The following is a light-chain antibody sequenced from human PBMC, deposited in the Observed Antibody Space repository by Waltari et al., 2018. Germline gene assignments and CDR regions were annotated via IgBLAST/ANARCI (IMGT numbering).Light chain of an antibody. J-gene: IGLJ2*01. CDR3: AVWDDSLTGQVI. Sequence: QSVLTQPPSASGTPGQRVTISCSGTSSTIGTYYESCYHQLPGTAPKPLIYRNNQRPSGVPDRFSGSKSGTSASLAISGLRSEDEADYYCAVWDDSLTGQVIFGGGTKLTVL. CDR2: RNN. V-gene: IGLV1-47*01. CDR1: SSTIGTYY.